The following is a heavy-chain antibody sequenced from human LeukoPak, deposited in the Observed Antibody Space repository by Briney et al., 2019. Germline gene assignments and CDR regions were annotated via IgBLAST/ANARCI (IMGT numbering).Heavy chain of an antibody. J-gene: IGHJ6*02. D-gene: IGHD6-13*01. Sequence: SETLSLTCTVSGGSISSGGYYWSWIRQHPGKGLEWIGYIYYSGSTYYDPSLKSRVTISVDTSKNQFSLKLSSVTAADTAVYYCARDGRELDYYYGMDVWGQGTTVTVSS. CDR1: GGSISSGGYY. V-gene: IGHV4-31*03. CDR3: ARDGRELDYYYGMDV. CDR2: IYYSGST.